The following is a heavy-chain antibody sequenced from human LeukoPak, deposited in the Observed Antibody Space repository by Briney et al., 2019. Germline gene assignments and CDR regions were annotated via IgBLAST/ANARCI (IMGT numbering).Heavy chain of an antibody. J-gene: IGHJ4*02. CDR2: IRSKANSYAT. D-gene: IGHD5-24*01. Sequence: GGSLRLSCAASGFTFSGSAMHWVCQASGKGLEWVGRIRSKANSYATAYAASVNGRFTISRDDSKNTAYLQMNSLKTEDTAVYYCTRHLGDGYNSPFDYWGQGTLVTVSS. V-gene: IGHV3-73*01. CDR3: TRHLGDGYNSPFDY. CDR1: GFTFSGSA.